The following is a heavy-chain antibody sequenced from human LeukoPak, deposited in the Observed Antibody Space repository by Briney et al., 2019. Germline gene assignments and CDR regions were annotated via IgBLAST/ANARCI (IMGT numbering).Heavy chain of an antibody. CDR3: ARAPGYGGNSDY. D-gene: IGHD4-23*01. CDR1: GYTFTRHY. CDR2: INPSGDST. J-gene: IGHJ4*02. V-gene: IGHV1-46*01. Sequence: GASVKVSCKASGYTFTRHYIHWVRQAPGQGLEWMGAINPSGDSTSYAQKFQGRVTMTRDTSTSTVYMELSSLTSEDTAVYYCARAPGYGGNSDYWGQGTLVTVSS.